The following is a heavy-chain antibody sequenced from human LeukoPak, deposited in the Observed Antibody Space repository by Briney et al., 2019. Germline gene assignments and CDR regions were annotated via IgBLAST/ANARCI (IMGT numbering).Heavy chain of an antibody. CDR1: GFSFSNFG. CDR3: AKKNSYGSGAGDPLDV. D-gene: IGHD3-10*01. Sequence: GGSLRLSCAASGFSFSNFGMHWVRQAPGKGLEWVAVISHDGSLKYYLDSVKGRFTISSDNSKNTLYLQMDSLRVEDTAVYYCAKKNSYGSGAGDPLDVWGHGTLVTVSS. J-gene: IGHJ3*01. V-gene: IGHV3-30*18. CDR2: ISHDGSLK.